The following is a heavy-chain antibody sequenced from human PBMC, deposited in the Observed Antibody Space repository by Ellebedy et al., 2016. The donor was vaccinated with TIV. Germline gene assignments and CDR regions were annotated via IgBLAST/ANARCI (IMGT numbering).Heavy chain of an antibody. D-gene: IGHD6-19*01. CDR1: DDYISRSN. J-gene: IGHJ4*02. CDR2: INENGDDT. Sequence: ETLSLTCAVSDDYISRSNWWSWVRQAPGKGLEWVSSINENGDDTYYADSVKGRFTISRDNSKNTLYLQINSLRAEDTAVYYCAKATLQWLIRGRGADYWGQGTLVTVSS. CDR3: AKATLQWLIRGRGADY. V-gene: IGHV3-23*01.